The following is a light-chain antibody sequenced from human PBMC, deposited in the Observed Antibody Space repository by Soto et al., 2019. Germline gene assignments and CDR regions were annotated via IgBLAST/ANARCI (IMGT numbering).Light chain of an antibody. V-gene: IGKV3-20*01. CDR1: QSVSRSD. Sequence: IVLTQSPGTLSLSPGERATLSCRASQSVSRSDLAWYQQKPGQAPRLLIYGASSRATGIPDRFSGSGSGTDFTLTISRLEPEDFAVYYCQHFGNSLWTFGQGTKVE. CDR3: QHFGNSLWT. J-gene: IGKJ1*01. CDR2: GAS.